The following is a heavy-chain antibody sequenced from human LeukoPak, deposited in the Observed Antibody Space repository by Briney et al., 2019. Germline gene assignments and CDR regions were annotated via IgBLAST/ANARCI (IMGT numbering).Heavy chain of an antibody. CDR3: ARDGYYDSSGLDY. Sequence: SETLSLTCTVSGGSISSSSYYWGWIRQPPGKGLEWIGSIYYSGSTYYNPSLKSRVTISVDTSKNQFSLKLSSVTAADTAVYYCARDGYYDSSGLDYWGQGTLVTVSS. D-gene: IGHD3-22*01. CDR2: IYYSGST. J-gene: IGHJ4*02. CDR1: GGSISSSSYY. V-gene: IGHV4-39*07.